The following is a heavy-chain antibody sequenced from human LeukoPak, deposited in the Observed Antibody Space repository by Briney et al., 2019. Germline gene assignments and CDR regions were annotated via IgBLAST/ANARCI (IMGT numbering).Heavy chain of an antibody. CDR3: AKSSYDILAGCYYFDY. J-gene: IGHJ4*02. CDR1: GFTFSTYA. V-gene: IGHV3-23*01. CDR2: ISGGAGTT. D-gene: IGHD3-9*01. Sequence: SGGSLRLSCAASGFTFSTYAMSWVRQAPGKGLEWVSAISGGAGTTYYADSVKGRFTISRDNSKNTLYLQMSSLRAEDTAVYYGAKSSYDILAGCYYFDYWGQGALVTVSS.